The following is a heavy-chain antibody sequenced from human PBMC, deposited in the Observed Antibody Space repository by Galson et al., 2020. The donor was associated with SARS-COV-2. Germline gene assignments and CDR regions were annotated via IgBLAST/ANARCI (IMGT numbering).Heavy chain of an antibody. D-gene: IGHD6-19*01. V-gene: IGHV3-23*01. CDR2: VSDSGGGI. CDR3: ARRAAAGSLDS. Sequence: GESLKISCAASGFTFVSYAMSWVRQAPGKGLEWVSSVSDSGGGINYADSVKGRFTISRDNSKNTVYLQMNSLRADDTAVYYCARRAAAGSLDSWGQGTLVTVFS. CDR1: GFTFVSYA. J-gene: IGHJ4*02.